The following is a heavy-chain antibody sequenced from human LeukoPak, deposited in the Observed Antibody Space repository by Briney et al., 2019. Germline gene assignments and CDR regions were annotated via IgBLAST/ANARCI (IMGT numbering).Heavy chain of an antibody. V-gene: IGHV3-21*01. CDR1: GFTFSSYS. J-gene: IGHJ3*01. Sequence: GGSLRLSCAASGFTFSSYSMNWVRQAPGKGLEWVSSISSSSSYIYYADSVKGRFTISRDNAKNSLYLQMNSLRAEDTAVYYCARPGYCSGDTCYVAFDVWGQGTVVTVSS. CDR2: ISSSSSYI. D-gene: IGHD2-15*01. CDR3: ARPGYCSGDTCYVAFDV.